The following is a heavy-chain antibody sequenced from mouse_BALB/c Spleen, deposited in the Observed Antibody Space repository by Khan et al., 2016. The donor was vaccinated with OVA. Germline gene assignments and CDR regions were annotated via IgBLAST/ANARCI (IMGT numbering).Heavy chain of an antibody. CDR2: INPSTGYT. CDR3: ARSNWPYYFDY. Sequence: QVQLQQSGAELAKPGASVKMSCKASGYTFTSYWMHWVKQRPGQGLEWIGYINPSTGYTEYNQKFKDKATLTADKSSSTAYMQLSSLTSDDSAVYYCARSNWPYYFDYWGQGTTLTVSS. D-gene: IGHD4-1*01. J-gene: IGHJ2*01. V-gene: IGHV1-7*01. CDR1: GYTFTSYW.